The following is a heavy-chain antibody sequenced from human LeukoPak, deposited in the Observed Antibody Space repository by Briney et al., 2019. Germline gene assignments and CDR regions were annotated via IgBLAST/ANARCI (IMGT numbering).Heavy chain of an antibody. CDR1: GVTFSSYE. D-gene: IGHD4-23*01. CDR2: IISSGSTI. J-gene: IGHJ4*02. CDR3: ARDYGGSSPFDY. Sequence: GGAHRLSCAASGVTFSSYEMHWGRQAPGKGREGGSYIISSGSTIYYADSVKGRFTISRDNANNSLYLQMNSLRAEDTAVYYCARDYGGSSPFDYWGQGTLVTVSS. V-gene: IGHV3-48*03.